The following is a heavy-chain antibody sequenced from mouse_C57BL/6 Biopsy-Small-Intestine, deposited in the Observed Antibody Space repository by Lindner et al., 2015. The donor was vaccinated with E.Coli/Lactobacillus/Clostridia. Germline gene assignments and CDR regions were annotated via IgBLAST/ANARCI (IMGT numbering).Heavy chain of an antibody. V-gene: IGHV1-64*01. CDR3: ARGGTKYVDTSMANFDY. CDR1: GYTFTDYY. J-gene: IGHJ4*01. CDR2: VNPSAFST. D-gene: IGHD1-1*02. Sequence: SVKVSCKASGYTFTDYYMHWVRQAPGQGPEWMGIVNPSAFSTTYAQKFQDRVTMTRDTSTSTFYMDLTSLRSEDTAVYYCARGGTKYVDTSMANFDYWGQGTLVTVSS.